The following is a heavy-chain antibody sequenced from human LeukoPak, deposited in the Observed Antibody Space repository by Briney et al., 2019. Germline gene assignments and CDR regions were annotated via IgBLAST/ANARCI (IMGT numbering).Heavy chain of an antibody. CDR1: GFTFSDYY. CDR3: AKPSMAPSGY. V-gene: IGHV3-11*01. Sequence: AGGSLRLSCAASGFTFSDYYMSWIRQAPGKGLEWVSYISSSGSTTYYADSVKGRFTISRDNSKNTLYLQMNSLRAEDTAVYYCAKPSMAPSGYWGQGTLVTVSS. J-gene: IGHJ4*02. CDR2: ISSSGSTT. D-gene: IGHD2/OR15-2a*01.